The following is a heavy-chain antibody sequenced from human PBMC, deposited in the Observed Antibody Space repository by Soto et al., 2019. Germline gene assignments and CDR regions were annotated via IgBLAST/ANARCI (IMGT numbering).Heavy chain of an antibody. J-gene: IGHJ5*02. CDR1: GFTVSSNY. CDR3: ASSPSVVVATA. D-gene: IGHD5-12*01. V-gene: IGHV3-66*01. Sequence: EVQLVESGGGLVQPGGSLRLSCAASGFTVSSNYMSWVRQAPGKGLEWVSVIYSGGSTYYADSVKGRFTISRDNPKNTLYLQMNSLRAEDTAVYYCASSPSVVVATAWGQGTLVTVSS. CDR2: IYSGGST.